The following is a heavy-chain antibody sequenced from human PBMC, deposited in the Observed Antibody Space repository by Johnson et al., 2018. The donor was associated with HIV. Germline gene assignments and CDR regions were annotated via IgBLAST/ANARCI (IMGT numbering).Heavy chain of an antibody. Sequence: VQLLESGGGVVRPGGSLRLSCAASGFTFSNAWMSWVRQAPGKGLEWVGRIKSKTDGGTTDYAAPVKDRFTISRDDSKNPLYLQMNSLRAEDTAVYYCSTGEIVVVAGAMLLPLHDAFDIWGQGTMVIVSS. V-gene: IGHV3-15*01. D-gene: IGHD2-15*01. J-gene: IGHJ3*02. CDR2: IKSKTDGGTT. CDR3: STGEIVVVAGAMLLPLHDAFDI. CDR1: GFTFSNAW.